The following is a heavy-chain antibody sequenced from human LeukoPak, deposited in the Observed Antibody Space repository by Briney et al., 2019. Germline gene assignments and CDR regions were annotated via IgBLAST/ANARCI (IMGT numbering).Heavy chain of an antibody. D-gene: IGHD3-10*01. V-gene: IGHV1-18*01. CDR1: GYTFTSYG. CDR2: ISAYNGNT. J-gene: IGHJ6*02. CDR3: ARDRYGSAPYYYGMDV. Sequence: ASVTVSFKASGYTFTSYGISWVRQAPGQGLEWMGWISAYNGNTNYAQKLQGRVTMTTDTSTSTAYMELRSLRSDDTAVYYCARDRYGSAPYYYGMDVWGQGTTVTVSS.